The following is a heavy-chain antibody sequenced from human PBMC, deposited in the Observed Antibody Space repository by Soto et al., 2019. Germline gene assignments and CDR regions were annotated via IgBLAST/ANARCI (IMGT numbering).Heavy chain of an antibody. V-gene: IGHV1-8*02. CDR1: GYTFTRYD. Sequence: QVQLVQSGAEMKKPGASVKVSCKASGYTFTRYDINWVRQAAGQGPEWMGSVTPRNGDTAFAQKYQGRVTVTSNTAMSTVYMELSNLRSDDTAVYYCARGGSYWARRHYFDSGVQGTLVTVSS. CDR3: ARGGSYWARRHYFDS. CDR2: VTPRNGDT. D-gene: IGHD2-8*02. J-gene: IGHJ4*02.